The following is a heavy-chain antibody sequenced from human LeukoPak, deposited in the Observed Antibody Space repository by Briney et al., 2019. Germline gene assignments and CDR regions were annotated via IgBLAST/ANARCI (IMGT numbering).Heavy chain of an antibody. CDR3: ARGYCGGDCYSDGYYYYYMDV. J-gene: IGHJ6*03. V-gene: IGHV4-39*07. CDR1: GGSFSGYY. D-gene: IGHD2-21*02. CDR2: IYYSGST. Sequence: SETPSLTCTVYGGSFSGYYWGWIRQPPGKGLEWIGSIYYSGSTYYNPSLKSRVTISVDTSKNQFSLKLSSVTAADTAVYYCARGYCGGDCYSDGYYYYYMDVWGKGTTVTVSS.